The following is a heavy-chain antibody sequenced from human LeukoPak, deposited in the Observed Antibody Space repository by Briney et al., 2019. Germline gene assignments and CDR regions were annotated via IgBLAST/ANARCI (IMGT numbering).Heavy chain of an antibody. V-gene: IGHV4-38-2*02. CDR2: IYRSGST. CDR3: ARGDCSSTICYSPMDV. J-gene: IGHJ6*03. CDR1: ENSITSDYY. D-gene: IGHD2-2*01. Sequence: PSETLSLTCTVSENSITSDYYWAWIRQPPGKGLEWIGSIYRSGSTNYNPSLKSRVTISVDTSQNQFSLKVNSVTAADTAVYYCARGDCSSTICYSPMDVWGKGTTVTVSS.